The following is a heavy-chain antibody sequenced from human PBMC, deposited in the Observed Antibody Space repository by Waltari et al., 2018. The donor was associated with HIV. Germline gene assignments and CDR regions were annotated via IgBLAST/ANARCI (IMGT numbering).Heavy chain of an antibody. CDR3: ARGPIMTPGNFYNGFDV. J-gene: IGHJ6*02. CDR2: IYYSGNT. D-gene: IGHD2-15*01. CDR1: GGSISNPY. V-gene: IGHV4-59*11. Sequence: QVQLLESGPGLVQPSETLSLTCSVSGGSISNPYLSWIRQPPGKGLEWIGYIYYSGNTNYNSSLKSRVTLSVDTSKNQFSLKLSSVTAADTAIYYCARGPIMTPGNFYNGFDVWGRGTTVIVSS.